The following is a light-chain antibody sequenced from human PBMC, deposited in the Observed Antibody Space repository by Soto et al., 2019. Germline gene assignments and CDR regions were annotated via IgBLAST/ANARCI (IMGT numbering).Light chain of an antibody. V-gene: IGLV1-44*01. J-gene: IGLJ1*01. CDR2: TNN. Sequence: QSVLTQPPSASGAPGQRVTISCSGSSSNIGSNTVNWYQQLPGTAPKLLIYTNNQRPSGVGDRFSGSRSGTSASLAISGLQSEDEADYYCAAWYDSLNGFVFGTGTKVTVL. CDR3: AAWYDSLNGFV. CDR1: SSNIGSNT.